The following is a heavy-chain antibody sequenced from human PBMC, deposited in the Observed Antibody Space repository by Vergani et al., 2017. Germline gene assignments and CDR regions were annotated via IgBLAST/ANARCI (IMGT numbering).Heavy chain of an antibody. CDR2: IVVGSGNT. CDR3: ASLRATISFDY. Sequence: QMQLVQSGPEVKKPGTSVKVSCKASGFTFTSSAVQWVRQARGQRLEWIGWIVVGSGNTNYAQKFQERVTITRDMSTSTAYMELSSVTAADTAVYYCASLRATISFDYWGQGTLVTVSS. CDR1: GFTFTSSA. V-gene: IGHV1-58*01. D-gene: IGHD5-24*01. J-gene: IGHJ4*02.